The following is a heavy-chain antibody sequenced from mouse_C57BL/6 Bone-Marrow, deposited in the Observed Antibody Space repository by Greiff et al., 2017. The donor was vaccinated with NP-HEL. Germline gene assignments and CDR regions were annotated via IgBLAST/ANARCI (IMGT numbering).Heavy chain of an antibody. CDR2: IYPGSGST. CDR3: ARTTTVVRYFDV. V-gene: IGHV1-55*01. CDR1: GYTFTSYW. Sequence: VQLQQSGAELVKPGASVKMSCKASGYTFTSYWITWVKQRPGQGLEWIGDIYPGSGSTNYNEKFKSQATLTVDTSSSTAYMQLSSLTSEDSAVYFCARTTTVVRYFDVWGTGTTVTVSS. D-gene: IGHD1-1*01. J-gene: IGHJ1*03.